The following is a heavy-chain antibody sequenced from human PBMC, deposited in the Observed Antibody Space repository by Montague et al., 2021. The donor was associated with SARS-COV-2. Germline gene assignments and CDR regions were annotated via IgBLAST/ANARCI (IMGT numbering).Heavy chain of an antibody. Sequence: SRRISCAASGFYFSYAMHWVRQAPGKGLEWVALISNDGSNKHYADSVKGRFTISRDNSKSTLYLQVNSLRAEDTAVYYCARESGSFHDGGYFDYWGQGSLVTVSS. J-gene: IGHJ4*02. V-gene: IGHV3-30*04. D-gene: IGHD1-26*01. CDR1: GFYFSYA. CDR2: ISNDGSNK. CDR3: ARESGSFHDGGYFDY.